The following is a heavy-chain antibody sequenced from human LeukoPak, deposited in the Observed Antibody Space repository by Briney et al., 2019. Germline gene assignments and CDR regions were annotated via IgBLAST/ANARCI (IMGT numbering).Heavy chain of an antibody. J-gene: IGHJ4*02. CDR2: ISGYNGNT. Sequence: ASVKVSCTASGYTFTSYGINWVRQAPGQGLEWMRGISGYNGNTNYAQKLQGRVTMTTDTSTSTAYMELRSLRSDDTAVYYCARAIGYYDFWSGYWDYWGQGTLVTVSS. V-gene: IGHV1-18*01. CDR3: ARAIGYYDFWSGYWDY. D-gene: IGHD3-3*01. CDR1: GYTFTSYG.